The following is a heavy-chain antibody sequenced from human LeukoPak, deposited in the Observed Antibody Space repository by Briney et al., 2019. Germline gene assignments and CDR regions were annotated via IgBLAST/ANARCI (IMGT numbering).Heavy chain of an antibody. Sequence: SETLSLTCTVSGGSISSGSYYWSWIRQPAGKGLEWIGEINHSGSTNYNPSLQSRVTISVDTSKNQFSLKLSSVTAADTAVYYCARGVGQYYDFWSGHYYYYMDVWGKGTTVTVSS. CDR3: ARGVGQYYDFWSGHYYYYMDV. CDR2: INHSGST. J-gene: IGHJ6*03. CDR1: GGSISSGSYY. D-gene: IGHD3-3*01. V-gene: IGHV4-61*10.